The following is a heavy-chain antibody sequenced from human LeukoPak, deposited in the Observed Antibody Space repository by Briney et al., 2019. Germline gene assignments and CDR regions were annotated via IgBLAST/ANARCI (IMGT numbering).Heavy chain of an antibody. J-gene: IGHJ4*02. CDR3: ARGGGSSGYDNFDY. CDR2: IYSGGSK. D-gene: IGHD5-12*01. Sequence: GGSLRLSCAASVFTVSSNYMRWIREAPGKGLDWVSVIYSGGSKYSADSVKGRFTISRDNSKHTLYLQMNSLRAEDTAVYYCARGGGSSGYDNFDYWGQGTLVTVSS. CDR1: VFTVSSNY. V-gene: IGHV3-53*01.